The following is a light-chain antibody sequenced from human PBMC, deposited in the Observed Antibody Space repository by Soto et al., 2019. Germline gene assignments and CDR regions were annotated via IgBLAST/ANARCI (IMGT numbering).Light chain of an antibody. J-gene: IGKJ3*01. CDR1: EVISSA. CDR3: QHFSSYPFT. Sequence: AIQLTQSPSSLSASVGDRVTITCRASEVISSALAWYQQKPGRSPNLLISDASYLEGGVPSRFSGSGSGTDFPLHLHHLPAGEFATYYCQHFSSYPFTFGPGTTVDVK. CDR2: DAS. V-gene: IGKV1-13*02.